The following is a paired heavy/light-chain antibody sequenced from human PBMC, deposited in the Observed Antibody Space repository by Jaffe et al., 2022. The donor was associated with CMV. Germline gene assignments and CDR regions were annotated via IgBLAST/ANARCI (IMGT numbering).Light chain of an antibody. Sequence: EIVLTQSPGTLSLSPGERATLSCRASQSISSSYLGWYQQKPGQAPRLLIYGASSRATGIPDRFSGSESGTDFTLTISRLEPEDFAVYYCQQYGSSPRTFGQGTKVEIK. J-gene: IGKJ1*01. V-gene: IGKV3-20*01. CDR2: GAS. CDR3: QQYGSSPRT. CDR1: QSISSSY.
Heavy chain of an antibody. CDR3: TRVPLVRGIFITALDC. D-gene: IGHD3-10*01. CDR1: GDSISSDYW. J-gene: IGHJ4*02. Sequence: QVHLQESGPGLVKPSGTLSLTCAVSGDSISSDYWWSWVRQPPGKGLEWIGEIYHTGSTNYSPSLKSRVTISLDKSKNQFSLKLNSVTAADTAVYYCTRVPLVRGIFITALDCWGQGTLVTVSS. V-gene: IGHV4-4*02. CDR2: IYHTGST.